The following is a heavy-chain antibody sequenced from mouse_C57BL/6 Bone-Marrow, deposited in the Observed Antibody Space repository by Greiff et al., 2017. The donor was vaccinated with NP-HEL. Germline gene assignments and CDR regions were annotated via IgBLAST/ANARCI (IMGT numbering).Heavy chain of an antibody. CDR1: GFTFSDYY. V-gene: IGHV5-16*01. D-gene: IGHD2-2*01. J-gene: IGHJ1*03. Sequence: VQLKESEGGLVQPGSSMKLSCTASGFTFSDYYMAWVRQVPEKGLEWVANINYDGSSTYYLDSLKSRFIISRDNAKNILYLQMSSLKSEDTATYYCARSGVTTDWYFDVWGTGTTVTVSS. CDR3: ARSGVTTDWYFDV. CDR2: INYDGSST.